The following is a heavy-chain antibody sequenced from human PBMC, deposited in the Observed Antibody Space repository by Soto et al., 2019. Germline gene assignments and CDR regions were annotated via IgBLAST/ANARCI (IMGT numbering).Heavy chain of an antibody. CDR2: IRSKAYGGTT. D-gene: IGHD3-22*01. V-gene: IGHV3-49*04. CDR3: TMDRYTYDSSGYYDTDYYYGRDG. Sequence: PGGSLRLSCTASGFTFGDYSISWVRQAPWKGLEWVGFIRSKAYGGTTEYAASVKGRFTISRDDSKSIAYLQMNRLKTEDTAVHGCTMDRYTYDSSGYYDTDYYYGRDGWGQGTTVTVSS. J-gene: IGHJ6*02. CDR1: GFTFGDYS.